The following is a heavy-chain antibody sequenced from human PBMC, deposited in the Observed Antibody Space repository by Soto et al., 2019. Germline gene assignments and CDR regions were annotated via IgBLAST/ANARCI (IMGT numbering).Heavy chain of an antibody. V-gene: IGHV1-2*02. Sequence: ASVKVSCKASGYTFTDYYIHWVRQAPGQGLEWMGWINPNSGSTNYGQKFQGRVTMTRDTSIGTVYMELSSLRSDDTATYFCARSWIQLCDQTYWGQGTLVTVSS. CDR3: ARSWIQLCDQTY. J-gene: IGHJ4*02. D-gene: IGHD3-10*01. CDR1: GYTFTDYY. CDR2: INPNSGST.